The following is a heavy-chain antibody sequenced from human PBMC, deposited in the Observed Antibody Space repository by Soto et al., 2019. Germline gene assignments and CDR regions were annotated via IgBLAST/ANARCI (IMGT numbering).Heavy chain of an antibody. D-gene: IGHD3-3*01. Sequence: SETLSLTCAVYGGSFSGYCWSWIRQPPGKGLEWIGEINHSGRTNYNPSLKSRVTISVDTSKSQFSLKLSSVNAADTAVYYCARGRKYYDSWTGYSHPRYYFNYWGQGTLVTVS. CDR2: INHSGRT. CDR1: GGSFSGYC. CDR3: ARGRKYYDSWTGYSHPRYYFNY. V-gene: IGHV4-34*01. J-gene: IGHJ4*01.